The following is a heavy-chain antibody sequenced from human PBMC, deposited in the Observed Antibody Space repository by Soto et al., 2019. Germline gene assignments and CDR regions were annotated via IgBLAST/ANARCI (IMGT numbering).Heavy chain of an antibody. CDR3: ARTSAAGKYYYGMDI. CDR1: RYSLTGDC. V-gene: IGHV5-51*01. Sequence: LGEALKITCKASRYSLTGDCSGCVRQMTGKGLEWMGIIYPGDSDTRYSPSFQGQVTISADKSISTAYLQWSSLKASDTAMYYFARTSAAGKYYYGMDIWGQGTPVTVSS. CDR2: IYPGDSDT. J-gene: IGHJ6*02. D-gene: IGHD6-13*01.